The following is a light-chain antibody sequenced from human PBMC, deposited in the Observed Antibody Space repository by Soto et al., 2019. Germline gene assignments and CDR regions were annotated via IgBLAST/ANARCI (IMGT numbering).Light chain of an antibody. CDR2: GAS. Sequence: EIVMTQSPATLSVSPGERATLSCRAGQSISNNLAWYQQKPGQAPRLLIYGASTRATGIPARFTGSGSGTEFTLTIRSLQSEDFAVYYCQQYSNWPRTFGQGTEWIS. CDR1: QSISNN. J-gene: IGKJ1*01. CDR3: QQYSNWPRT. V-gene: IGKV3-15*01.